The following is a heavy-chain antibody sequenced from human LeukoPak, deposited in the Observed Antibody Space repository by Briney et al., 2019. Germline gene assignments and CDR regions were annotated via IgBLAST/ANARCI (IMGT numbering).Heavy chain of an antibody. Sequence: PGGSLRLSCAASGFTFSSYSMNWVRQAPGKGLEWVSSISSSSSYIYYVDSVKGRFTISRDNAKNSLYLQMNSLRAEDTAVYYCAAAPQQLVPLDYWGQGTLVTVSS. CDR3: AAAPQQLVPLDY. J-gene: IGHJ4*02. CDR1: GFTFSSYS. CDR2: ISSSSSYI. V-gene: IGHV3-21*01. D-gene: IGHD6-13*01.